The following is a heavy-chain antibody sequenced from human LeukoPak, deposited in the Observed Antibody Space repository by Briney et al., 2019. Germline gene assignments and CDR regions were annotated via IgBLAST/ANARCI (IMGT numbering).Heavy chain of an antibody. CDR3: ARDIGLGGDYVVYYGMDV. Sequence: ASVKVSCKASGYTFTSYGISWVRQAPGQGLEWMGWISAYNGNTNYAQKLQGRVTMTTDTSTSTAYMELRSLRSDDTAVHYCARDIGLGGDYVVYYGMDVWGQGTTVTVSS. CDR2: ISAYNGNT. D-gene: IGHD4-17*01. CDR1: GYTFTSYG. J-gene: IGHJ6*02. V-gene: IGHV1-18*01.